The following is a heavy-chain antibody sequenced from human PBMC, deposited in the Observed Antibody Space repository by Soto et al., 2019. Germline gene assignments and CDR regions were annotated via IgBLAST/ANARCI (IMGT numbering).Heavy chain of an antibody. Sequence: QVQLQKSGPGLVKPSETLSLTCTVSGGSISSYFWTWIRQPAGKGLEWVGRIYDTGSTNYNPSLKSRVSMSVDTSKNQFSLKLSSMTAADTAVYYCARLGTNGQTLDYWGQGTLVTVSS. J-gene: IGHJ4*02. V-gene: IGHV4-4*07. D-gene: IGHD3-16*01. CDR1: GGSISSYF. CDR3: ARLGTNGQTLDY. CDR2: IYDTGST.